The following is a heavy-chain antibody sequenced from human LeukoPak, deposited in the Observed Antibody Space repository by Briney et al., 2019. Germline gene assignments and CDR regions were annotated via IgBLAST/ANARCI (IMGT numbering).Heavy chain of an antibody. V-gene: IGHV4-30-4*01. CDR3: ARVDYGSGSYSYYYGMDV. Sequence: SQTLSLTRTVSGGSISSGDYYWSWIRQPPGKGLEWVGYIYYTGSTYYNPSLKSRVTISVDTSKNQFSLKLSSVTAADTAVYYCARVDYGSGSYSYYYGMDVWGQGTTVTVSS. CDR2: IYYTGST. CDR1: GGSISSGDYY. D-gene: IGHD3-10*01. J-gene: IGHJ6*02.